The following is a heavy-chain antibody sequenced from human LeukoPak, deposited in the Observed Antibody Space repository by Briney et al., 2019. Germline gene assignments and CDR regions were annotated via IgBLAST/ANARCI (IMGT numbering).Heavy chain of an antibody. V-gene: IGHV3-33*01. Sequence: RGSLRLSCAASGFNFNDYGMHWVRPAPGRGLEWVSIICHDGSNKYYADSVKGRFTISRDNSKNTLYLEMNSLRAEDTAVYYCARDGAYSYTYWGQGTLVIVSS. J-gene: IGHJ4*02. CDR3: ARDGAYSYTY. CDR1: GFNFNDYG. D-gene: IGHD5-18*01. CDR2: ICHDGSNK.